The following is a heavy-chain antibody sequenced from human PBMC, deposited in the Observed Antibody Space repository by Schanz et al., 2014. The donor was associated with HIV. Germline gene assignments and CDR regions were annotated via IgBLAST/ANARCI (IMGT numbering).Heavy chain of an antibody. CDR2: ISYDGSNK. CDR3: AKPEYDSSGNSQSHFDS. D-gene: IGHD3-22*01. J-gene: IGHJ4*02. CDR1: GFTFDSYG. Sequence: QVQLVESGGGVVQPGRSLRLSCAASGFTFDSYGIHWVRQAPGKGLEWVAVISYDGSNKKYADSVKGRFTISRDNSKNTLYLQMKNLRTEDTAVYYCAKPEYDSSGNSQSHFDSWGQGTLVTVSS. V-gene: IGHV3-30*18.